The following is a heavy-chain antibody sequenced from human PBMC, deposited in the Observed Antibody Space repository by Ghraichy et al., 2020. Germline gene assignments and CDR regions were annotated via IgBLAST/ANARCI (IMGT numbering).Heavy chain of an antibody. CDR1: GFTFTNYW. D-gene: IGHD6-19*01. CDR3: AGGSGWLIEG. J-gene: IGHJ4*02. Sequence: LNISCAASGFTFTNYWMNWVRQAPGKGLEWVANIKQDGSEKSYVDSVKGRFIISRDNAKNSLYLQMNGLRVEDMATYYCAGGSGWLIEGWGQGTLVTVSS. CDR2: IKQDGSEK. V-gene: IGHV3-7*01.